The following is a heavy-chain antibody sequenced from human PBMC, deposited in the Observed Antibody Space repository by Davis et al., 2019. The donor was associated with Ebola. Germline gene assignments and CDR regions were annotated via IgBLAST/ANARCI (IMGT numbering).Heavy chain of an antibody. D-gene: IGHD3-22*01. V-gene: IGHV1-18*04. J-gene: IGHJ3*02. CDR3: ARETYYYDSSGYYKDAFDI. CDR1: GYTFTSYG. CDR2: INPHNGNT. Sequence: ASVKVSCKASGYTFTSYGISWVRQAPGQGLEWMGWINPHNGNTNYAQNVQGRVTMTTDTSTSTAYMEVGILRSDDTAVYYCARETYYYDSSGYYKDAFDIWGQGTMVTVSS.